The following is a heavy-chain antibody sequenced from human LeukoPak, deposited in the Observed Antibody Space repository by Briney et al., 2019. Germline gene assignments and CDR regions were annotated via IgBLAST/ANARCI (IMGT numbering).Heavy chain of an antibody. Sequence: PGGSLRLSCAASGLTFSSQNLHWVRQAPGGGLEWVCGSTYYADSVKGRFTVSRDNSKNTFSLQMNDLRAEDTAVYYCAKDNYCSSTSCYKGDYYYGMDVWGQGTTVTVSS. CDR1: GLTFSSQN. CDR3: AKDNYCSSTSCYKGDYYYGMDV. CDR2: GST. J-gene: IGHJ6*02. D-gene: IGHD2-2*02. V-gene: IGHV3-23*01.